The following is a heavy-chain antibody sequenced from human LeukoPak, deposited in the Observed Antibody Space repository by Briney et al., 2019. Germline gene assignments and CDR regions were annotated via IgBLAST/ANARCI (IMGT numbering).Heavy chain of an antibody. J-gene: IGHJ4*02. D-gene: IGHD3-10*01. CDR3: AKAERLWFLDY. CDR2: ISYDGNEE. Sequence: SGGSLRLSCAASGFTFSSYGMHWVRQAQGKGRGWVAVISYDGNEEYYADSVKGRSTISRDNSRNTLYLQMNSLRAEDTAVYYCAKAERLWFLDYWGQGTLVTVSS. V-gene: IGHV3-30*18. CDR1: GFTFSSYG.